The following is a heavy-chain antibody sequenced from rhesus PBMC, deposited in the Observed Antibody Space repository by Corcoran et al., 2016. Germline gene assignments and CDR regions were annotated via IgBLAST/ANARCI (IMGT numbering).Heavy chain of an antibody. CDR2: ISFDGRKE. CDR3: ARKPPGIRATWLVDY. CDR1: GFTFSSYG. Sequence: EVQLVESGGGLVQPGGSLRLPCSASGFTFSSYGMPWVRHAPGKGLEWVAAISFDGRKEYYADSGKDRFTISRDNSKSILYLQVSNLKLEDPAVYYCARKPPGIRATWLVDYWGQGVLVTVSS. D-gene: IGHD1-26*01. V-gene: IGHV3-54*02. J-gene: IGHJ4*01.